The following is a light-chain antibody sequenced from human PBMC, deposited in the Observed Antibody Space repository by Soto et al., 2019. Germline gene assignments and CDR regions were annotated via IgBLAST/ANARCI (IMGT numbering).Light chain of an antibody. Sequence: DIVMAQPPRSLPVTPGEQASISVRSTDSLLSSNGYNYVDWYLQKKGQSPQLXIYLGSNRASGVPDRFSGSGSGTDFTLRITRVEAEDVGVYHCMQALQAPPTFGQGTKVDIK. CDR1: DSLLSSNGYNY. J-gene: IGKJ1*01. V-gene: IGKV2-28*01. CDR3: MQALQAPPT. CDR2: LGS.